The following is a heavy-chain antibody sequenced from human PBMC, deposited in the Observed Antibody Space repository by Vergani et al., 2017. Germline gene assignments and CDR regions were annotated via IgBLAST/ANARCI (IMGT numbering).Heavy chain of an antibody. CDR1: GCTFSSYG. CDR3: AREYSSTSGRAFDF. J-gene: IGHJ3*01. D-gene: IGHD2-2*01. CDR2: VSTGTKSQ. Sequence: VQLVESGGGVVQPGRSLRLSCAASGCTFSSYGMNWVRQAPGKGLEWVSFVSTGTKSQSYAESVKGRFTISRDSAKNSLYLQMDSLRAEDTAVYYCAREYSSTSGRAFDFWGQGTKVTVSS. V-gene: IGHV3-48*01.